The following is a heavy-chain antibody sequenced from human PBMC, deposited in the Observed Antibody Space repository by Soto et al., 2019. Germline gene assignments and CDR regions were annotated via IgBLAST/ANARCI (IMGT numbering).Heavy chain of an antibody. CDR3: ASIGDYSAFDY. Sequence: SETLSLTCTVSGGSISSYYWSWIRQPPGKGLEWIGYIYYSGSTNYNPSLKSRVTISVDTSKNQFSLKLSPVTAADTAVYYCASIGDYSAFDYWGQGTLVTVSS. D-gene: IGHD4-4*01. CDR1: GGSISSYY. CDR2: IYYSGST. J-gene: IGHJ4*02. V-gene: IGHV4-59*01.